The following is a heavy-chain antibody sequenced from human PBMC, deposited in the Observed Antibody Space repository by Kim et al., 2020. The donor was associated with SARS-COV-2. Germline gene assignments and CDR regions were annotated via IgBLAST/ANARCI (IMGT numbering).Heavy chain of an antibody. CDR1: GYTFTSYG. D-gene: IGHD2-15*01. J-gene: IGHJ6*02. V-gene: IGHV1-18*01. CDR3: ARGLIVVVVAATSAMRNYGMDV. Sequence: ASVKVSCKASGYTFTSYGISWVRQAPGQGLEWMGWISAYNGNTNYAQKLQGRVTMTTDTSTSTAYMELRSLRSDDTAVYYCARGLIVVVVAATSAMRNYGMDVWGQGTTVTVSS. CDR2: ISAYNGNT.